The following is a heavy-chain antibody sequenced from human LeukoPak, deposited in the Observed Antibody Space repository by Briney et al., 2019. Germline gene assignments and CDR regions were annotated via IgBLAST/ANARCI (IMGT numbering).Heavy chain of an antibody. CDR3: ARDYPHSSSWYLFPVGYFDY. CDR2: IYYSGST. D-gene: IGHD6-13*01. V-gene: IGHV4-39*07. Sequence: MPSETLSLTCTVSGGSISSSSYYWGWIRQPPGKGLEWIGSIYYSGSTYYNPSLKSRVTISVDTSKNQFSLKLSSVTAADTAVYYCARDYPHSSSWYLFPVGYFDYWGQGTLVTVSS. CDR1: GGSISSSSYY. J-gene: IGHJ4*02.